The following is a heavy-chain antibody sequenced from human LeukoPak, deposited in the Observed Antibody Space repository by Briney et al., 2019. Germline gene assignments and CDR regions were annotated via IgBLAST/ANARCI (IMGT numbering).Heavy chain of an antibody. CDR1: GGSISSSSYY. CDR2: IYYSGST. V-gene: IGHV4-39*07. J-gene: IGHJ4*02. CDR3: ARRFMYYDILTPPDY. Sequence: SETLSLTCTVSGGSISSSSYYWDWIRQPPGKGLEWIGSIYYSGSTYYNPSLKSRVTISVDTSKNQFSLKLSSVTAADTAVYYCARRFMYYDILTPPDYWGQGTLVTVSS. D-gene: IGHD3-9*01.